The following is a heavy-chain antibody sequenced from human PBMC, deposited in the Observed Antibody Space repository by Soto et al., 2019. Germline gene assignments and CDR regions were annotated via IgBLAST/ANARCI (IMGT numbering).Heavy chain of an antibody. Sequence: QVQLVQSGAEVKQPGASVKVSCKASNYSFSSFGITWMRQAPGQGLEWMAWINPSNDNTNYAQSLQGRLTLTTDTSTSTAYMELRSLRADDTAVYYCARDPFYSGSNLQVGYFYSWGQGTLVTVSS. D-gene: IGHD1-26*01. CDR1: NYSFSSFG. J-gene: IGHJ4*02. CDR3: ARDPFYSGSNLQVGYFYS. V-gene: IGHV1-18*01. CDR2: INPSNDNT.